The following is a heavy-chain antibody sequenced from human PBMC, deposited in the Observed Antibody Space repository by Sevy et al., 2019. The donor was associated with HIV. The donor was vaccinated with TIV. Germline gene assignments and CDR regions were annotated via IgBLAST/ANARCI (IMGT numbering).Heavy chain of an antibody. D-gene: IGHD1-20*01. J-gene: IGHJ4*02. CDR2: INQEGSEK. CDR1: GFTFSNYW. CDR3: ATEPITGSERDDFDS. V-gene: IGHV3-7*01. Sequence: GGSLRLSCAASGFTFSNYWMSWVRQAPGKGLECVAKINQEGSEKYYLESVKGGFIVSRDNAKNSLYLQMNSLRAEDSAVYYCATEPITGSERDDFDSWGQGTLVTVSS.